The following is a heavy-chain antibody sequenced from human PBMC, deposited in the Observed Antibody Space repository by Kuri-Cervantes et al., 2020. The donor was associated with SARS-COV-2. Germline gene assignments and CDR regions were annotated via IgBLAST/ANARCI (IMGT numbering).Heavy chain of an antibody. D-gene: IGHD4-23*01. V-gene: IGHV3-21*04. CDR3: ASFYGGNSGDAFDI. CDR2: ISSSSSYI. CDR1: GFTFSSYS. J-gene: IGHJ3*02. Sequence: GESLKISCAASGFTFSSYSMNWVRQAPGKGLEWVSSISSSSSYIYYADSVKGRFTISRDNAKNSLYLQMNSLRAEDTAVYYCASFYGGNSGDAFDIWGQGTMVTVSS.